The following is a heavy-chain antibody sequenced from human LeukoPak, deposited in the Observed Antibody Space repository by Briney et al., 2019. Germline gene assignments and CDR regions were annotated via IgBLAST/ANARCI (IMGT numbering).Heavy chain of an antibody. J-gene: IGHJ4*02. CDR3: ARGGSGNWNAPFDY. D-gene: IGHD1-1*01. CDR1: GFTFSGSA. V-gene: IGHV3-21*05. CDR2: ISSSSSSI. Sequence: PGGSLRLSCAASGFTFSGSALHWVRQAPGKGLEWVSYISSSSSSIYYADSVKGRFTISRDNAKNSLYLQMNSLRTEDTAVYYCARGGSGNWNAPFDYWGQGTLVTVSS.